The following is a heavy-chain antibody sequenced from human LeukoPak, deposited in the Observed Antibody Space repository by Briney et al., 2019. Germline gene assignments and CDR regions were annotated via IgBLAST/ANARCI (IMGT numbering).Heavy chain of an antibody. J-gene: IGHJ4*02. CDR3: ARERVGYFDY. CDR2: IYYSGST. V-gene: IGHV4-59*01. CDR1: GGSISSYY. Sequence: SSETLSLTCTVSGGSISSYYWSWIRQPPGKGLEWIGYIYYSGSTNYNPSLKSRVTISVDTSKNQFSLKLSSVTAADTAVYYCARERVGYFDYWGQGTLVTVSS. D-gene: IGHD1-26*01.